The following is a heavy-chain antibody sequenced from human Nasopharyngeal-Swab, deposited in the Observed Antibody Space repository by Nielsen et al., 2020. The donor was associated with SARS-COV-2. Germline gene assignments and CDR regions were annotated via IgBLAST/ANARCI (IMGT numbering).Heavy chain of an antibody. V-gene: IGHV4-39*06. CDR3: VSYLEYYGGPLDY. J-gene: IGHJ4*02. CDR1: GGSISSSSYY. CDR2: IYSSGST. D-gene: IGHD4-23*01. Sequence: SETLSLTCTVSGGSISSSSYYWGWIRQPPGKGLEWIGSIYSSGSTYYNPSLKSRFTISVDTSKNQFPLKLSSVTAADTAVYYCVSYLEYYGGPLDYWGQGTLVTVSS.